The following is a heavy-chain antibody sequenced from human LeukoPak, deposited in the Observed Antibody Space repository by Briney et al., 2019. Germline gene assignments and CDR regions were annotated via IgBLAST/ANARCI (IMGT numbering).Heavy chain of an antibody. V-gene: IGHV4-39*07. CDR1: GGSISSSNYY. CDR2: IYYSGST. Sequence: PSETLSLTCTVSGGSISSSNYYWGWIRQPPGKGLEWIGTIYYSGSTYYNPSLKSRVTISVDTSKNQFSLKLSSVTAADTAVYYCARRSVAGKLVSYYYYMDVWGKGTTVTVSS. D-gene: IGHD6-19*01. CDR3: ARRSVAGKLVSYYYYMDV. J-gene: IGHJ6*03.